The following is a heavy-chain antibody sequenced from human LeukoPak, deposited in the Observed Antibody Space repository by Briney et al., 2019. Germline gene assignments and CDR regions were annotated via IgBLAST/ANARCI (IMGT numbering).Heavy chain of an antibody. Sequence: GGSLTLTCAASGCTFDDYAMHWVRQAPGKGLEWVSGISWNSGSIGYADSVKGRFTISRDNAKNSLYLQMNSLRAEDTALYYCAKARARWELLLAFDIWGQGTMVTVSS. CDR1: GCTFDDYA. CDR2: ISWNSGSI. CDR3: AKARARWELLLAFDI. J-gene: IGHJ3*02. V-gene: IGHV3-9*01. D-gene: IGHD1-26*01.